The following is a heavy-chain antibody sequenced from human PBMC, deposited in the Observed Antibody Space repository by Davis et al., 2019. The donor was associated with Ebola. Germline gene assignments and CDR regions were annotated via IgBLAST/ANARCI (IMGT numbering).Heavy chain of an antibody. CDR1: GGTFSSYA. D-gene: IGHD6-19*01. V-gene: IGHV1-69*06. CDR2: IIPIFGTA. CDR3: ARDRSSVAGRGSLFY. J-gene: IGHJ4*02. Sequence: SVKVSCKASGGTFSSYAISWVRQAPGQGLEWMGGIIPIFGTANYAQKFQGRVTITADKSTSTAYMELSSLRSEDTAVYYCARDRSSVAGRGSLFYWGQGTLVTVSS.